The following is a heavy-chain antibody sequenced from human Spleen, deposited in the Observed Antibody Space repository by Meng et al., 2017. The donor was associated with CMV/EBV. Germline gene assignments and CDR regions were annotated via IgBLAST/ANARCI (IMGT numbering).Heavy chain of an antibody. CDR2: ISSSSSTI. Sequence: GESLKISCAASGFTFSSYEMNWVRQAPGKGLEWVSYISSSSSTIYYADSVKGRFTISRDNAKNSLFLQMNSLRAEDTAVYYCANSAVPAAISWFDPWGQGTLVTVSS. J-gene: IGHJ5*02. CDR1: GFTFSSYE. V-gene: IGHV3-48*03. D-gene: IGHD2-2*02. CDR3: ANSAVPAAISWFDP.